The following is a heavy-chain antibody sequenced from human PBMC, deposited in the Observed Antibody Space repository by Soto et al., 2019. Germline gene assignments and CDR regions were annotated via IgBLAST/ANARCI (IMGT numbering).Heavy chain of an antibody. CDR3: ARSSHRGKYYYYYYGMDV. V-gene: IGHV3-48*02. Sequence: PGGSLRLSCAASGFTFSSYSMNWVRQAPGKGLEWVSYISSSSSTIYYADSVKGRFTISRDNAKNSLYLQMNSLRDEDTAVYYCARSSHRGKYYYYYYGMDVWGQGTTVTVSS. CDR2: ISSSSSTI. CDR1: GFTFSSYS. D-gene: IGHD3-16*01. J-gene: IGHJ6*02.